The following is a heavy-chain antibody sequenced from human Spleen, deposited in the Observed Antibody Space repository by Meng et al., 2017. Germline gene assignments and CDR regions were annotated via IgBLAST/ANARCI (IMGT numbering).Heavy chain of an antibody. CDR3: ARGLRGLLWFGELLGFDY. J-gene: IGHJ4*02. CDR1: GFTFDTYE. Sequence: GESLKISCAASGFTFDTYEMSWVRQAPGRGLEWVSYISSSGSTIYYAGSVQGRFTISRDNAKNSLYLQMNSLRAEDTAVYYCARGLRGLLWFGELLGFDYWGQGTLVTISS. V-gene: IGHV3-48*03. D-gene: IGHD3-10*01. CDR2: ISSSGSTI.